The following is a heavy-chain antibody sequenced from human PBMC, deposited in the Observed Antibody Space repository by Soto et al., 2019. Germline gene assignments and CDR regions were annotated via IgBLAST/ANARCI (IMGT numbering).Heavy chain of an antibody. J-gene: IGHJ5*02. CDR3: ARGRPGGEIKRSWFDP. V-gene: IGHV1-8*01. CDR2: MNPKTGDS. Sequence: QVQLVQSGAEVKKPGASVKVSCKASGYTFTSNDIYWLRQASGQGPEWMGWMNPKTGDSNSAEKFQGRLRMTRNTSTNTAYMELSSLTSEDTAVYYCARGRPGGEIKRSWFDPWGQGTLVTVST. CDR1: GYTFTSND. D-gene: IGHD4-17*01.